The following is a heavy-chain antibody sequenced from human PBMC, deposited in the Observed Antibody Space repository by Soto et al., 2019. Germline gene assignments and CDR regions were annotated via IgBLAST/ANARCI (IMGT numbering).Heavy chain of an antibody. D-gene: IGHD3-10*01. CDR3: ARGLYDSGSFYFDF. CDR1: GFNFIRKY. CDR2: LYSGGTT. Sequence: EVQLVESGGGLIQPGGSLRLSCAASGFNFIRKYMIRVRQAPGKGLEWVSILYSGGTTYYADSVKGRFTISRDTSVYTLYLQMNSLRAEDTAVYYCARGLYDSGSFYFDFWGQGTLVTVSS. V-gene: IGHV3-53*01. J-gene: IGHJ4*02.